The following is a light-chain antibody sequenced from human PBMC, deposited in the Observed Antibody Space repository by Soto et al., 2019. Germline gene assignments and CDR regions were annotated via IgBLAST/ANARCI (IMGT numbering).Light chain of an antibody. CDR1: QSVSSSY. Sequence: EIVLAQSPGTLSLSPGERATLACRFSQSVSSSYLAWYQQKPGQAPRLLIYGASSRATGIPDRFSGSGSGTDFTLTISSLQSEDFAVYYCQQYNNWPPTFGQGTKVDIK. CDR2: GAS. V-gene: IGKV3-20*01. CDR3: QQYNNWPPT. J-gene: IGKJ1*01.